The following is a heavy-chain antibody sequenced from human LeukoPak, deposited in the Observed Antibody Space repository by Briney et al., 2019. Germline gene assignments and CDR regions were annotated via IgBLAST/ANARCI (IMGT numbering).Heavy chain of an antibody. J-gene: IGHJ3*02. CDR3: ARSKTPPDAFDI. V-gene: IGHV1-69*06. CDR1: GGTFSSYA. Sequence: SVKVSCKASGGTFSSYAISWVRQAPGQGLEWMGGIIPISGTANYAQKFQGRVTITADKSTSTAYMELSSLKSEDTAVYYCARSKTPPDAFDIWGQGTMVTVSS. CDR2: IIPISGTA.